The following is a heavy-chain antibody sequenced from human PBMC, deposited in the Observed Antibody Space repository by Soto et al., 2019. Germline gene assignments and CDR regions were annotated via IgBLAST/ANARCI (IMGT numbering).Heavy chain of an antibody. CDR3: ARPAVHSSGFTDY. CDR2: IYYSGST. J-gene: IGHJ4*02. V-gene: IGHV4-39*01. Sequence: QLQLQESGPGLVKPSETLSLTCTVSGGSISSSSYYWGWIRQPPGKGLEWIGSIYYSGSTYYNPSLRSRATISVDTSKNQFSLKLSSVTAADTAVYYCARPAVHSSGFTDYWGQGTLVTVSS. CDR1: GGSISSSSYY. D-gene: IGHD6-19*01.